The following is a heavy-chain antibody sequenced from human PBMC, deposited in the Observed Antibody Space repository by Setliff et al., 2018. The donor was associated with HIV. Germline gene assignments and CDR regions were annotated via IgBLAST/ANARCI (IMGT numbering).Heavy chain of an antibody. Sequence: SLTCAVSGYSISSGYYWGWIRQPPGKGLEWIGSIYHSGSTYYNPSLKSRVTMSGDTSKNKVSLKLRSVSAADTAVYYCARTRGYSLYYFDYWGQGTLVTVSS. CDR1: GYSISSGYY. V-gene: IGHV4-38-2*01. D-gene: IGHD5-18*01. CDR2: IYHSGST. CDR3: ARTRGYSLYYFDY. J-gene: IGHJ4*02.